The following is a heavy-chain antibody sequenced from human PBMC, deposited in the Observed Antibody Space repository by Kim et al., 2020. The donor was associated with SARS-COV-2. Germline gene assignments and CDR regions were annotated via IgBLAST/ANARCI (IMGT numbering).Heavy chain of an antibody. CDR3: ARVGVPKKPLLWFGGPPTKYYFDY. V-gene: IGHV1-18*04. CDR1: GYTFTSYG. J-gene: IGHJ4*02. D-gene: IGHD3-10*01. CDR2: ISAYNGNT. Sequence: ASVKVSCKASGYTFTSYGISWVRQAPGQGLEWMGWISAYNGNTNYAQKLQGRVTMTTDTSTSTAYMELRSLRSDDTAVYYCARVGVPKKPLLWFGGPPTKYYFDYWGQGTLVTVSS.